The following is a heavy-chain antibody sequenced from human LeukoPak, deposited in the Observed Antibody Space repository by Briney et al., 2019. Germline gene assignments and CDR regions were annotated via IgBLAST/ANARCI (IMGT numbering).Heavy chain of an antibody. CDR1: GGPISSGGYS. CDR3: ARVSGDYGSGSAFDI. Sequence: SQTLSLTCAVSGGPISSGGYSWSWIRQPPGKGLEWIGYIYHSGSTYYNPSLKSRVTISVDRSKNQFSLKLSSVTAADTAVYYCARVSGDYGSGSAFDIWGQGTMVTVSS. D-gene: IGHD3-10*01. V-gene: IGHV4-30-2*01. J-gene: IGHJ3*02. CDR2: IYHSGST.